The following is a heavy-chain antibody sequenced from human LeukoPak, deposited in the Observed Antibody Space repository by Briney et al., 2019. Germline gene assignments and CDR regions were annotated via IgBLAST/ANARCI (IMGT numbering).Heavy chain of an antibody. J-gene: IGHJ5*02. CDR1: GVSISSGSYY. CDR2: IYTSGST. CDR3: ARGPLNDYGSGTYPAWWFDP. V-gene: IGHV4-61*02. D-gene: IGHD3-10*01. Sequence: PSQTLSLTCTVSGVSISSGSYYWSWIRQPAGKGLEWIGRIYTSGSTNYNPSLKSRVTISVDTSKNQLSLKLSSVAAADTAVYYCARGPLNDYGSGTYPAWWFDPWGQGTLVTVSS.